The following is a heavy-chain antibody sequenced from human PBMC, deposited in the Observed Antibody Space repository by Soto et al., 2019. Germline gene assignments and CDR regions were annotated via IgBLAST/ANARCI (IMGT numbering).Heavy chain of an antibody. CDR3: ARVSSQAFDI. CDR2: INPNDGGT. D-gene: IGHD6-13*01. Sequence: ASVKVSCKASGYTLTMNHMHWVRQAPGQGLEWMGIINPNDGGTGYAQKFQGRVTMTRDTSTSTVYMEVSTLRSEDTAVYYCARVSSQAFDIWGQGTMVTVSS. CDR1: GYTLTMNH. V-gene: IGHV1-46*01. J-gene: IGHJ3*02.